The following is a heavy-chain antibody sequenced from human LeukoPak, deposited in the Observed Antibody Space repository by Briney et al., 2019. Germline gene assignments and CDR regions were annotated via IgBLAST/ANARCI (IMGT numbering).Heavy chain of an antibody. J-gene: IGHJ4*02. Sequence: GGSLRLSCAASGFTFSDYYMSWVRQAPGKGLEWVGRIKSKTDGGTTDYAALVKGRFTISRDDSKNTLYLQMNSLKTEDTAVYYCATRITIFGVVIDCWGQGTLVTVSS. CDR2: IKSKTDGGTT. V-gene: IGHV3-15*01. D-gene: IGHD3-3*01. CDR3: ATRITIFGVVIDC. CDR1: GFTFSDYY.